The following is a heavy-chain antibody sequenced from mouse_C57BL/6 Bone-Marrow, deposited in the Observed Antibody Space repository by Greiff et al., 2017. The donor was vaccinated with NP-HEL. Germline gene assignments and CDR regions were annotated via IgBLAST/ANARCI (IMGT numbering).Heavy chain of an antibody. CDR1: GYTFTSYW. V-gene: IGHV1-69*01. CDR3: ARLGRKHFDV. CDR2: VDPSDSDT. J-gene: IGHJ1*03. Sequence: QVQLQQPGAELVMPGASVKLSCKASGYTFTSYWMHWVKQRPGQGLEWIGEVDPSDSDTNYIQKFKGKSTLTVDKSSSTAYLQLSSLTSEDSAVYDYARLGRKHFDVWGTGTTVTVSS. D-gene: IGHD4-1*01.